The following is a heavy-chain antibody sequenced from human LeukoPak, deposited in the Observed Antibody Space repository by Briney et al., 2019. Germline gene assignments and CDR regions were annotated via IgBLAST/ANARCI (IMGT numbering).Heavy chain of an antibody. CDR3: AKDPREVVAASLDY. J-gene: IGHJ4*02. Sequence: GGSLRLSCAASGFTFSSYGMHWVRQAPGKGLDWVAFIRYDGSNKYYADSVKGRFTISRDNSKNTLYLQMNSLRAEDTAVYYCAKDPREVVAASLDYWGQGTLVTVSS. V-gene: IGHV3-30*02. D-gene: IGHD2-15*01. CDR1: GFTFSSYG. CDR2: IRYDGSNK.